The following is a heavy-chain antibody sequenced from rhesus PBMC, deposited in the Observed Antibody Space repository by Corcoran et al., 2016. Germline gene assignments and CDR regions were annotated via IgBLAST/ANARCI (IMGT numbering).Heavy chain of an antibody. J-gene: IGHJ4*01. CDR1: GYSISSGYD. CDR2: IYGSSGST. D-gene: IGHD3-3*01. V-gene: IGHV4-76*01. Sequence: QVQLQESGPGVVKPSETLSLTCAVSGYSISSGYDWRWIRPPPGKGLEWIGYIYGSSGSTNYNPSLKNRVTISKDTSKNQFSLKLSSVTAADTAVYYCAREYLDWLYDYWGQGVLVTVSS. CDR3: AREYLDWLYDY.